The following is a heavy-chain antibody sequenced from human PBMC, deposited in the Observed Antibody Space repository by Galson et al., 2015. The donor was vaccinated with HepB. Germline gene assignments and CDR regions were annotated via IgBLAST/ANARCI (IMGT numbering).Heavy chain of an antibody. CDR3: ARSPTAAAFFDF. V-gene: IGHV3-33*01. CDR2: R. D-gene: IGHD6-13*01. J-gene: IGHJ4*02. CDR1: GFNFSQYV. Sequence: SLRLSCAVSGFNFSQYVMHWVRQAPDKGLQCAPFRDSVKGRFTISRDISKNTLYLQISSLRDEDTATYYCARSPTAAAFFDFWGQGTLLTVSS.